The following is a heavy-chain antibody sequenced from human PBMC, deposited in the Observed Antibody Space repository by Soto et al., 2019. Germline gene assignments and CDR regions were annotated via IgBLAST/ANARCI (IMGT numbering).Heavy chain of an antibody. CDR1: GFSLSTSVVG. V-gene: IGHV2-5*02. J-gene: IGHJ4*02. CDR3: AHRRFPRGRDY. CDR2: IYWDDDK. D-gene: IGHD3-10*01. Sequence: QITLKESGPTLVKPTQTLTLTCTFSGFSLSTSVVGVGWIRQPPGKALEWLALIYWDDDKRYSPSLKSTLTIPKDTSKYQVVLTMANMDPVDTATYYCAHRRFPRGRDYWGQGTLVTVSS.